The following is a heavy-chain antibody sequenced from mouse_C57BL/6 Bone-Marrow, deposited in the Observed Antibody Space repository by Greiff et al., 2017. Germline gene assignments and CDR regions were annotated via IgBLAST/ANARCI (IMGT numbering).Heavy chain of an antibody. CDR2: INPNNGGT. CDR1: GYTFTDYY. V-gene: IGHV1-26*01. CDR3: AHGSSHVDYVDC. Sequence: EVQLQQSGPELVKPGASVKISCKASGYTFTDYYMHWVKQSHGKSLEWIGDINPNNGGTSYNQKFKGKATLTVDKSSSTAYMELRRLSSEDSAVYYGAHGSSHVDYVDCWGQGTTLTAYS. D-gene: IGHD1-1*01. J-gene: IGHJ2*01.